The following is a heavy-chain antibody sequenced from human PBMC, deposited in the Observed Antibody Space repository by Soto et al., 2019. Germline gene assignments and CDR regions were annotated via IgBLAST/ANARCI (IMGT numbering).Heavy chain of an antibody. V-gene: IGHV3-30*03. J-gene: IGHJ5*02. Sequence: QMQLVESGGGVVQPGGSLRLSCAASGLTFSKYAMHWVRQAPGKGLEWVAVILHDGDKKRYADSVEGRFTISRDNSMDTLSLQMSGLRAEDAAVYYGVRARCGAPSGEGRDWFVPWGQGTLVTVSS. CDR3: VRARCGAPSGEGRDWFVP. CDR2: ILHDGDKK. CDR1: GLTFSKYA. D-gene: IGHD1-26*01.